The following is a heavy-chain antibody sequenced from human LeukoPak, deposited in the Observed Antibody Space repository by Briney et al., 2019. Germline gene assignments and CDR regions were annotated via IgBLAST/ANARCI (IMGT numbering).Heavy chain of an antibody. CDR1: GYTFTSYA. CDR3: DY. V-gene: IGHV7-4-1*01. CDR2: INTNTGNP. Sequence: GASVKVSCKASGYTFTSYAMNWVRQAPGQGLKWMGWINTNTGNPTYAQGFTGRFVFSLDTSVSTAYYCARVGLYYYDSSGYYDYWGQGTLVTVSS. J-gene: IGHJ4*02. D-gene: IGHD3-22*01.